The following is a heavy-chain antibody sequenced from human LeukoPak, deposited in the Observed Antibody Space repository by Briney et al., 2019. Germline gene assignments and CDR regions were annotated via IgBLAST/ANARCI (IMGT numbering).Heavy chain of an antibody. Sequence: SETLSLTCAVSGYSISSGYYWGWIRPPPGKGLEWIGSIYHSGSTYYNPSLKSRVTISVDTSKNQFSLKLTSVTAADTAVYFCARVHGPLDYWGQGTLVTVSS. D-gene: IGHD4-17*01. CDR3: ARVHGPLDY. V-gene: IGHV4-38-2*01. CDR2: IYHSGST. CDR1: GYSISSGYY. J-gene: IGHJ4*02.